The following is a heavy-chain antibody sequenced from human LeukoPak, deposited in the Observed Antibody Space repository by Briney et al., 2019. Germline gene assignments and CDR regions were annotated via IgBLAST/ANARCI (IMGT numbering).Heavy chain of an antibody. V-gene: IGHV3-30*04. J-gene: IGHJ6*04. D-gene: IGHD2-2*01. CDR3: ARGFCSTTSCPGWAYYYGMDV. CDR2: ISYDGSNK. Sequence: GRSLRLSCAVSGFTSSSYAMHWVRQAPGKGLEWVAVISYDGSNKYYADSVKGRFTISRDNSKNTLYLQMNSLGAEDTAVYYCARGFCSTTSCPGWAYYYGMDVWGKGTTVTVSS. CDR1: GFTSSSYA.